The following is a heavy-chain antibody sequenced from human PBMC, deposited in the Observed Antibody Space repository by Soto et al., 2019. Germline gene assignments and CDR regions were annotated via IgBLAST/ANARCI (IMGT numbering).Heavy chain of an antibody. D-gene: IGHD1-26*01. CDR2: ISYDGSNK. J-gene: IGHJ6*02. Sequence: QVQLVESGGGVVQPGRSLRLSCAASGFTFSSYGMHWVRQAPGKGLEWVAVISYDGSNKYYADSVKGRFTISRDNSKNTLYLQMNSLRAEDTAVYYCAKEDINSGSYYGAFYYYYGMDVWGQGTTVTVSS. CDR1: GFTFSSYG. V-gene: IGHV3-30*18. CDR3: AKEDINSGSYYGAFYYYYGMDV.